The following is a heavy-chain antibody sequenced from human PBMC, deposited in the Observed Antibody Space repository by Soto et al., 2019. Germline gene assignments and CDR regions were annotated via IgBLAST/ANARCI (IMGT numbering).Heavy chain of an antibody. D-gene: IGHD1-1*01. V-gene: IGHV1-69*06. CDR2: IIPIFGTA. Sequence: QVQLVQSGAEVKKPGSSVKVSCKASGGTFSSYAISWVRQAPGQGLEWMGGIIPIFGTANYAQKFQGRVKITADKSTSTAYMELSSLRSEYTAVYYCAREGDWNDPFFDYWGQGTLVTVSS. CDR1: GGTFSSYA. CDR3: AREGDWNDPFFDY. J-gene: IGHJ4*02.